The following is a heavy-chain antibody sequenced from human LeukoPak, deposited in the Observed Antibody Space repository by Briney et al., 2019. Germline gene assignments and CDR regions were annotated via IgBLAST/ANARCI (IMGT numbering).Heavy chain of an antibody. J-gene: IGHJ3*02. Sequence: GGSLRLSCAASGFTFSSYAMHWVRQAPGKGLEYVSAISSNGGSTYYANSVKGRFTISRDNSKNTLYLQMGSLRAEDMAVYYCARVGVVPAAIGAFDIWGQGTMVTVSS. CDR1: GFTFSSYA. D-gene: IGHD2-2*01. V-gene: IGHV3-64*01. CDR3: ARVGVVPAAIGAFDI. CDR2: ISSNGGST.